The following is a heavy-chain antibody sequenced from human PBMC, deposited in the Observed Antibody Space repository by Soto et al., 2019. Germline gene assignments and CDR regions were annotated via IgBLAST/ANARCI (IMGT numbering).Heavy chain of an antibody. CDR2: ISGHNGVT. CDR1: GYTFTSYG. CDR3: ATDRGGLGNFDY. Sequence: GASVKVSCKASGYTFTSYGISWVRQAPGQGLEWMGWISGHNGVTNFAQKFQGGVTMTTDTSTSTAYMELRSLRSDDTAVYYCATDRGGLGNFDYWGQGTLVTVSS. J-gene: IGHJ4*02. V-gene: IGHV1-18*01. D-gene: IGHD3-10*01.